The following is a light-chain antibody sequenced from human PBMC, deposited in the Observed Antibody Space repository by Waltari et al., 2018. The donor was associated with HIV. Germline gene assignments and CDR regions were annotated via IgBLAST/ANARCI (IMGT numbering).Light chain of an antibody. CDR3: CSCPRSGIRYV. CDR1: SSIVVSDAL. V-gene: IGLV2-23*02. CDR2: EVT. J-gene: IGLJ1*01. Sequence: SALTHPASVSGSPGQSIPISCPGPSSIVVSDALFPWYQQHPGEAPKLIIYEVTKRPSGVSNRFSGSKSGNTASLTISGLQAEDEADYYCCSCPRSGIRYVFGTGTKVTVL.